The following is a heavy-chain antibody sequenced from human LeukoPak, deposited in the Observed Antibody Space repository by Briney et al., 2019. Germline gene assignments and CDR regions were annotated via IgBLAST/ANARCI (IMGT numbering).Heavy chain of an antibody. J-gene: IGHJ3*02. D-gene: IGHD3-9*01. CDR2: ISAYNGNT. CDR3: ARDRRYFDWLLLSTLPRRDAFDI. Sequence: GASVKVSCKASGYTFTSYGISWVRQAPGQGLEWMGWISAYNGNTNYAQKLQGRVTMTTDTSTSTAYMELRSLRSDDTAVYYCARDRRYFDWLLLSTLPRRDAFDIWGQGTMVTVSS. V-gene: IGHV1-18*01. CDR1: GYTFTSYG.